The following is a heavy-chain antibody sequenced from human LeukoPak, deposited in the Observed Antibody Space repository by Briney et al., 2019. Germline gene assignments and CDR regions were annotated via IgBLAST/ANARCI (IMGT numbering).Heavy chain of an antibody. J-gene: IGHJ6*03. CDR1: GFTFSTYW. CDR2: IKQDGGEK. D-gene: IGHD4-17*01. Sequence: SGGSLRLSCAASGFTFSTYWMSWVRQAPGKGLGWVANIKQDGGEKYYVDSVKGRFTISRDNAKNSLYLQMNSLRTEDTAVYYCARGYGDPLDYYYYMDVWGNGTTVTVSS. V-gene: IGHV3-7*01. CDR3: ARGYGDPLDYYYYMDV.